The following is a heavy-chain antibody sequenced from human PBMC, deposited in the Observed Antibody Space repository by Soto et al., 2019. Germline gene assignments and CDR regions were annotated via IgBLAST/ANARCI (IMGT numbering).Heavy chain of an antibody. CDR1: GYTFTSYA. CDR3: ARDRFPSSLLIYYFDY. Sequence: ASVKVSCKASGYTFTSYAMHWVRQAPGQRLEWMGWINAGNGNTKYSQKFQGRVTITRDTSASTAYMELSSLRSEDTAVYYCARDRFPSSLLIYYFDYWGQGTLVTVSS. D-gene: IGHD2-21*01. V-gene: IGHV1-3*01. J-gene: IGHJ4*02. CDR2: INAGNGNT.